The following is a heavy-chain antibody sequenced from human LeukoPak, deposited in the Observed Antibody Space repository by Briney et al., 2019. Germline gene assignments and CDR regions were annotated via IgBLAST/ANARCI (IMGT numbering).Heavy chain of an antibody. V-gene: IGHV3-30*03. CDR2: ISYDGSK. Sequence: GGSLRLSCTASGFTFRSYSMSWVRQAPGKGLEWVGVISYDGSKYYADSVKGRFTISRDNFKNTLYLQMNSLRAEDTAVYYCARARSSYGYGDAFDIWGQGTLVTVSS. CDR3: ARARSSYGYGDAFDI. CDR1: GFTFRSYS. D-gene: IGHD5-18*01. J-gene: IGHJ3*02.